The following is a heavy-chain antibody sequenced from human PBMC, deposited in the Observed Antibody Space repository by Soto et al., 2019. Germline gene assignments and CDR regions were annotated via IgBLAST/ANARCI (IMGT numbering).Heavy chain of an antibody. V-gene: IGHV4-39*02. Sequence: QLQLQESGPGLVKPSETLSLICTVSGGSISSSSYYWGWIRQAPGKGLEWIGSISYSGTTYYNPSLRSRVTISQATSKTPFSLKLRSVTAADTAVYYWARLVSHGHTDYWGQGTLVTVSS. CDR2: ISYSGTT. CDR3: ARLVSHGHTDY. D-gene: IGHD6-6*01. CDR1: GGSISSSSYY. J-gene: IGHJ4*02.